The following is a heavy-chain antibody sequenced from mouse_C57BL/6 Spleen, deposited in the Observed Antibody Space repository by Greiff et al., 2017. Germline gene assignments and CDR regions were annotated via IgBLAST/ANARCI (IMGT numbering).Heavy chain of an antibody. CDR2: IDPSDSYT. D-gene: IGHD1-1*01. J-gene: IGHJ1*03. Sequence: VQLQQPGAALVMPGASVKLSCKASGYTFTSYWMHWVKQRPGPGLEWIGEIDPSDSYTNYNQKFKGKSTLTVDKSSSTAYMQLSSLTSEDSAVYYCARGRGWYFDVWGTGTTVTVSS. CDR3: ARGRGWYFDV. CDR1: GYTFTSYW. V-gene: IGHV1-69*01.